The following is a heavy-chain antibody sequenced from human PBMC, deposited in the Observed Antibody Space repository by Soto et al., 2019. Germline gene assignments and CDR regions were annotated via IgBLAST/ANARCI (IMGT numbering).Heavy chain of an antibody. CDR1: GFTFSSYS. Sequence: GGSLRLSCAASGFTFSSYSMNWVRQAPGKGLEWVSSISSSSSYIYYADSVKGRFTISRDNAKNSLYLQMNSLRAEDTAVYYCARDWRYCSGGSCYSSPNWFDPWGQGTLVTVSS. V-gene: IGHV3-21*01. CDR2: ISSSSSYI. J-gene: IGHJ5*02. CDR3: ARDWRYCSGGSCYSSPNWFDP. D-gene: IGHD2-15*01.